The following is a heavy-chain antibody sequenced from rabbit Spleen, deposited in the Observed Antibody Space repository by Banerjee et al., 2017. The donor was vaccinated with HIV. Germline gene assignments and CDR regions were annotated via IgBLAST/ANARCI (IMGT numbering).Heavy chain of an antibody. J-gene: IGHJ6*01. CDR2: IYTGSGST. D-gene: IGHD7-1*01. CDR3: ARDTGTSFSTYGMDL. CDR1: GFSFSSSYY. Sequence: QSLEESGGDLVKPGASLTLTCSASGFSFSSSYYMCWVRQAPGKGLEWIGCIYTGSGSTYYANWAKGRFTISKTSSTTVTLQMTSLTAADTATYFCARDTGTSFSTYGMDLWGQGTLVTVS. V-gene: IGHV1S40*01.